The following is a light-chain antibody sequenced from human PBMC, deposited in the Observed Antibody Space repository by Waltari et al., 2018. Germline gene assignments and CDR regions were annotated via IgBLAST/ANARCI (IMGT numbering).Light chain of an antibody. V-gene: IGKV2-28*01. CDR2: QGS. CDR1: HSRRHKNVDNY. J-gene: IGKJ1*01. Sequence: HSRRHKNVDNYLDWYLQKPGQAPQLLIYQGSNRASGVPDRFRGSGSGTDFTLPISSVEPEDVGVYYCLQRMRCAPSFGQGTKVEIE. CDR3: LQRMRCAPS.